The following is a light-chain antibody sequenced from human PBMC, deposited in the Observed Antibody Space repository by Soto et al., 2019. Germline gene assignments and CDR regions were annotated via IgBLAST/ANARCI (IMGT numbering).Light chain of an antibody. CDR3: QQYTLFPWT. V-gene: IGKV1-39*01. Sequence: DIQMTQSPSALSASVGDRVTITCRASQSISISLNWYQLKPGKAPNLLMYGASYLKSGVPTRFSGSGSETEFTLTINSLQPDDSATYYCQQYTLFPWTFGQGTKVDIK. J-gene: IGKJ1*01. CDR1: QSISIS. CDR2: GAS.